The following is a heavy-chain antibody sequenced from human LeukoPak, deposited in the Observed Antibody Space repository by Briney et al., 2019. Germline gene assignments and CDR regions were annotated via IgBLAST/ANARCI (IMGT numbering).Heavy chain of an antibody. CDR3: ARDLGSGSYPNWFDP. D-gene: IGHD3-10*01. CDR1: GGSISSSSYY. J-gene: IGHJ5*02. CDR2: IYYSGSS. V-gene: IGHV4-39*07. Sequence: SETLSLTCTVSGGSISSSSYYWGWIRQPPGKGLEWIGSIYYSGSSYYNPSLKSRVTMSVDTSKNQFSLKLSSVTAADTAVYYCARDLGSGSYPNWFDPWGQGTLVTVSS.